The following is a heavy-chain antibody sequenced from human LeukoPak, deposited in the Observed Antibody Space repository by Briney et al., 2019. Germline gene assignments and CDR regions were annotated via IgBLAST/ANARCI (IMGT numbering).Heavy chain of an antibody. Sequence: ASVKVSCKASGYTFTGYYMHWVRQAPGQGLEWMGWINPNSGGTNYAQTFQGRVTMTRDTSISTAYMELSRLRSDDTAVYYCARSRTDSGFLFDYWGQGTLVTVSS. CDR1: GYTFTGYY. D-gene: IGHD2/OR15-2a*01. V-gene: IGHV1-2*02. CDR2: INPNSGGT. J-gene: IGHJ4*02. CDR3: ARSRTDSGFLFDY.